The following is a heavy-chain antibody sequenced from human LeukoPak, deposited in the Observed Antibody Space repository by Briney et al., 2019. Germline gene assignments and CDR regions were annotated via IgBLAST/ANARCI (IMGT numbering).Heavy chain of an antibody. CDR2: INWNGGST. CDR1: GFTFSSYT. CDR3: ARSDSSGYGDAFDI. Sequence: RPGGSLRLSCAASGFTFSSYTMSWVRQAPGKGLEWVSGINWNGGSTGYADSVKGRFTISRDNAKNSLYLQMNSLRAEDTALYYCARSDSSGYGDAFDIWGQGTMVTVSS. J-gene: IGHJ3*02. D-gene: IGHD3-22*01. V-gene: IGHV3-20*04.